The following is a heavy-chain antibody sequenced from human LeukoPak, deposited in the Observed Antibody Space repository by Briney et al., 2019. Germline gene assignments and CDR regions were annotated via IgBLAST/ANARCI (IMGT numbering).Heavy chain of an antibody. J-gene: IGHJ4*02. CDR3: ARDVAYYYDSSGYYDY. Sequence: SETLSLICAVYGGSFSGYYWSWIRQPPGKGLEWIGEINHSGSTNYNPSLKSRVTISVDTSKNQFSLKLSSVTAADTAVYYCARDVAYYYDSSGYYDYWGQGTLVTVSS. D-gene: IGHD3-22*01. CDR2: INHSGST. CDR1: GGSFSGYY. V-gene: IGHV4-34*01.